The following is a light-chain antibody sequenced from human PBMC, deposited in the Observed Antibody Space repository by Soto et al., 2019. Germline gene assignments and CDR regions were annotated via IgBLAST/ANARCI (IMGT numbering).Light chain of an antibody. CDR1: QSVSSN. CDR3: QEYNNWPQT. V-gene: IGKV3-15*01. Sequence: EIVMTQSPATLSVSPGERATLSCRASQSVSSNLAWYQQKPGQAPRLLIYGASTMATVIPATFSGSGSGTEFTFTISSLQSEDFAVYYCQEYNNWPQTLGQGTKVEIK. CDR2: GAS. J-gene: IGKJ1*01.